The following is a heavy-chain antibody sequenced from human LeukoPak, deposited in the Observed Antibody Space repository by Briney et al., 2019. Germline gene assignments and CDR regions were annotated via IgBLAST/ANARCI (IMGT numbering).Heavy chain of an antibody. CDR3: ARLVVIAARPYLIDY. Sequence: GASVKVSCKTSGYTFTGYYMHWVRQAPGQGLEWMGWINPNSGGTNYAQKFQGRVTMTRDTSISTAYMELSRLRSDDTAVYYCARLVVIAARPYLIDYWGQGTLVTVSS. J-gene: IGHJ4*02. CDR1: GYTFTGYY. CDR2: INPNSGGT. V-gene: IGHV1-2*02. D-gene: IGHD6-6*01.